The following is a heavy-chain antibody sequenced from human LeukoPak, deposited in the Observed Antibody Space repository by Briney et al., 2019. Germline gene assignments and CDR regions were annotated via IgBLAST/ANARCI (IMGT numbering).Heavy chain of an antibody. V-gene: IGHV1-2*02. CDR2: INPNSGGT. CDR3: ARYYYDSSGYYYFDY. D-gene: IGHD3-22*01. CDR1: GYTFTGYY. Sequence: ASVKVSCKASGYTFTGYYMHWVRQAPGQGLEWMGWINPNSGGTNYAQKFQGRVTMTRDMSISTACMELSRLRSDDTAVYYCARYYYDSSGYYYFDYWGQGTLVTVSS. J-gene: IGHJ4*02.